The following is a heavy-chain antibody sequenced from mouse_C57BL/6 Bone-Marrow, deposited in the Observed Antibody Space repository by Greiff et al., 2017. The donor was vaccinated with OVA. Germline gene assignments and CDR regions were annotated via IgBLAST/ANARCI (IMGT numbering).Heavy chain of an antibody. J-gene: IGHJ1*03. V-gene: IGHV5-12*01. CDR1: GFTFSDYY. CDR3: ARHGGYYGSSYDWYFDV. D-gene: IGHD1-1*01. Sequence: EVHLVESGGGLVQPGGSLKLSCAASGFTFSDYYMYWVRQTPEKRLEWVAYISNGGGSTYYPDTVKGRFTISRDNAKNTLYLQMSRLKSEDTAMYYCARHGGYYGSSYDWYFDVWGTGTTVTVSS. CDR2: ISNGGGST.